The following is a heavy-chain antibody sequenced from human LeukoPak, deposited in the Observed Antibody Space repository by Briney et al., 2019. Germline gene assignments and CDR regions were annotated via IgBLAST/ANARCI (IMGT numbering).Heavy chain of an antibody. J-gene: IGHJ4*02. CDR1: GFTFIGYS. V-gene: IGHV3-48*02. CDR2: ISSTSNSI. D-gene: IGHD2/OR15-2a*01. Sequence: GGSLRLSCAASGFTFIGYSMNWVRQAPGQGLEWVSCISSTSNSINYAHTVKGRFTITRDNAKNTLYLQLNSLRDEDTAVYYCARVRGATLLTMYFDYWGQGTLVTVSS. CDR3: ARVRGATLLTMYFDY.